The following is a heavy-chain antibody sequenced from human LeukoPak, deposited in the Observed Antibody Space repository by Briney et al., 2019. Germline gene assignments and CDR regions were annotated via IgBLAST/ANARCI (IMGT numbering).Heavy chain of an antibody. V-gene: IGHV4-39*07. CDR3: ARTVSLDQPHTFDY. J-gene: IGHJ4*02. Sequence: EASETLCLTCTVSGGSISSSSYYWGWIRQPPGKGLEWIGSIYYSGSTYYNPSLKSRVTISVDTSKNQFSLKLSSVTAADTAVYYCARTVSLDQPHTFDYWGQGTLVTVSS. CDR1: GGSISSSSYY. CDR2: IYYSGST. D-gene: IGHD2-2*01.